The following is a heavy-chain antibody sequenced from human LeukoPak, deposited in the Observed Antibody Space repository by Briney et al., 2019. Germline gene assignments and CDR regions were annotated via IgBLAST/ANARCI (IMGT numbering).Heavy chain of an antibody. CDR1: GFTFSSYA. Sequence: GGSLRLSCGASGFTFSSYAMSWVRQAPGKGREWVSAISGSGGSTYYADSVKGRFTISRDNSKNTLYLQMNSLRAEDTAVYYCAKDQMYYDFWSGLDYWGQGTLVTVSS. D-gene: IGHD3-3*01. J-gene: IGHJ4*02. CDR2: ISGSGGST. CDR3: AKDQMYYDFWSGLDY. V-gene: IGHV3-23*01.